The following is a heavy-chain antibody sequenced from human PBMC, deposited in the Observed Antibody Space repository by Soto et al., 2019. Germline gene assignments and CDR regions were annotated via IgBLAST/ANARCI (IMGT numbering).Heavy chain of an antibody. D-gene: IGHD3-10*01. CDR3: AKAALLWFGELIRGYFDY. Sequence: EVQLLESGGGLVQPGGSLRLSCAASGFTFSSYAMSWVRQAPGKGLEWVSAISGGGGSTYYADSVKGRFTISRDNSENTLYLQMNSLRAEDTAVYYCAKAALLWFGELIRGYFDYWGQGTLVTVSS. CDR2: ISGGGGST. V-gene: IGHV3-23*01. CDR1: GFTFSSYA. J-gene: IGHJ4*02.